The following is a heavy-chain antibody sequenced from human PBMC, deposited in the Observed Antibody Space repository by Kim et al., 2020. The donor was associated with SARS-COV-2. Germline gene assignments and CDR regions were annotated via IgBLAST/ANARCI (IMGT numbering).Heavy chain of an antibody. CDR2: INSGGGDT. D-gene: IGHD3-16*02. J-gene: IGHJ4*02. V-gene: IGHV1-46*01. Sequence: ASVKVSCKASVYIFTNYYMHWVRQAPGQGLEWMGMINSGGGDTTYTQKVRGRLTMTRDTSTNTVHMELSSLRYEDRAVYYCAGGRREVIGYWGQGTLVSVS. CDR1: VYIFTNYY. CDR3: AGGRREVIGY.